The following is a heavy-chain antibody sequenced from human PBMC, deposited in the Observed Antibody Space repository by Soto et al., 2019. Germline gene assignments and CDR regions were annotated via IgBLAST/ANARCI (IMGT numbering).Heavy chain of an antibody. D-gene: IGHD6-19*01. CDR3: AKTDKFNSASSGWANRFDY. CDR2: IRFSGSDT. Sequence: EVQLLESGGGLVQPGGSLRLSCAASGFTFSNYVMTWLRQAPGKGLEWVSSIRFSGSDTFYADSVKGRFTVSRDNSKNTMLLQMNSLRAEDTAVYYCAKTDKFNSASSGWANRFDYWGQGTLVTVSS. J-gene: IGHJ4*02. V-gene: IGHV3-23*01. CDR1: GFTFSNYV.